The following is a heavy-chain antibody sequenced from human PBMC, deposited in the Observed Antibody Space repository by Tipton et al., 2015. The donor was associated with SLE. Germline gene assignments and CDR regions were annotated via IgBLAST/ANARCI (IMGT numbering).Heavy chain of an antibody. J-gene: IGHJ4*02. CDR1: GFSFSSYW. Sequence: SLRLSCAASGFSFSSYWMGWVRQAPGQGREWGGNRKQDGSEKYYVDSVKGRFTISRDNAKNSLYLQMNSLRAEDTAVYYCARDRTGEDGYWGQGTLVTVSS. CDR2: RKQDGSEK. CDR3: ARDRTGEDGY. D-gene: IGHD7-27*01. V-gene: IGHV3-7*01.